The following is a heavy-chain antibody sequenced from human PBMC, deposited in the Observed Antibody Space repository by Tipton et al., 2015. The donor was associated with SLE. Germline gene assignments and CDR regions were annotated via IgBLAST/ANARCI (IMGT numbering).Heavy chain of an antibody. CDR2: IYYSGST. CDR3: ARDVEFSSVSIFGVIP. CDR1: GGSISTSNYN. D-gene: IGHD3-3*01. J-gene: IGHJ4*02. V-gene: IGHV4-39*07. Sequence: GLVKPSETLSLTCTVSGGSISTSNYNWGWIRQPPGKGLEWIGSIYYSGSTYYNPSLQSRVTISVDTSKNLFFLNVSSVTAADTAVYYCARDVEFSSVSIFGVIPWGQGPLVTVSS.